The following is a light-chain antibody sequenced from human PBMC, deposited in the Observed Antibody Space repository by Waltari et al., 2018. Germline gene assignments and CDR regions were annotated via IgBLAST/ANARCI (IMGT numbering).Light chain of an antibody. V-gene: IGKV3-11*01. CDR2: DAS. CDR3: QQRSDWPPGFT. CDR1: QSVSSY. Sequence: EIVLTQSPATLSLSPGERATLSCRASQSVSSYLAWYQKKPGQAPRLLIYDASNRATGIPARFSGSGSGTDFTLTISNLEPEDFAVYYCQQRSDWPPGFTFGPGTKVDI. J-gene: IGKJ3*01.